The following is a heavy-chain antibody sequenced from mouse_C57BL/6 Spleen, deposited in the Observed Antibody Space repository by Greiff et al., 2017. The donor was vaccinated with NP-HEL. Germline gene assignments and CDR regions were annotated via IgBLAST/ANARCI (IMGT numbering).Heavy chain of an antibody. CDR2: IDPETGGT. CDR3: TRGRDDGWDY. V-gene: IGHV1-15*01. D-gene: IGHD2-3*01. CDR1: GYTFTDYE. Sequence: QVQLQQPGAELVRPGASVTLSCKASGYTFTDYEMHWVKQTPVHGLEWIGAIDPETGGTASNQKFKGKAILTADKSSTPAYMELRSLTSEDSAVYYCTRGRDDGWDYWGQGTSVTVSS. J-gene: IGHJ4*01.